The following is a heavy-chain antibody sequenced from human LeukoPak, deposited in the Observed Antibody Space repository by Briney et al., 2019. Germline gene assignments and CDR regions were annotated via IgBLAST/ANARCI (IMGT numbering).Heavy chain of an antibody. D-gene: IGHD6-6*01. J-gene: IGHJ6*03. CDR2: INPNSGGT. CDR3: AREYSSSSYVYYYYMDV. V-gene: IGHV1-2*02. Sequence: ASVKVSCKASGYTFTGYYMHWLRQAPGQGLERMGWINPNSGGTNYAQKFQGRVTMTRDTSISTAYMELSRLRSDDTAVYYCAREYSSSSYVYYYYMDVWGKGTTVTVSS. CDR1: GYTFTGYY.